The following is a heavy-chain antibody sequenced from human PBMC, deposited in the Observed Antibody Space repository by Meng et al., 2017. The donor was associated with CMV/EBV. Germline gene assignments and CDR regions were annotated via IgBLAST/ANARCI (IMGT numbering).Heavy chain of an antibody. J-gene: IGHJ5*02. CDR1: GFTFDNYA. CDR2: ISGSAGRT. D-gene: IGHD5-18*01. V-gene: IGHV3-23*01. Sequence: GGSLRLSCAASGFTFDNYAMSWVRQAPGKGLEWVSGISGSAGRTFYADSVKGRFTISRDNSKNTLYLQMNSLRAEDTAVYYCARPTAGYSYGLVIRNNWFDPWGQGTLVTVSS. CDR3: ARPTAGYSYGLVIRNNWFDP.